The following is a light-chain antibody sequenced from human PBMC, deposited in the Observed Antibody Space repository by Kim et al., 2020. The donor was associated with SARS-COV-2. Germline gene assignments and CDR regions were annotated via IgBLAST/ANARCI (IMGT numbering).Light chain of an antibody. J-gene: IGKJ2*01. CDR2: GAS. Sequence: GSPGERATLSCRASQSVSDDLAWYQQKPGQAPRLLIYGASTRATGVPARFSGSGSGTEFTLTISSLQSEDFAVYYCQQYSNWPPYTFGPGTKLEI. V-gene: IGKV3-15*01. CDR3: QQYSNWPPYT. CDR1: QSVSDD.